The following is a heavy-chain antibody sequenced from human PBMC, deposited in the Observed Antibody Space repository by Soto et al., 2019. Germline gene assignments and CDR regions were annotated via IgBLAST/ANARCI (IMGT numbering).Heavy chain of an antibody. CDR3: ARGPAGIAAQVFDY. D-gene: IGHD6-13*01. CDR1: GGTFSSYA. CDR2: VIPVFGTA. Sequence: SVKVSCKASGGTFSSYAISWVRQAPGQGLEWMGGVIPVFGTANYAQKFQGRVTITADKSTSTAYMELSSLRSEDTAVYYCARGPAGIAAQVFDYWGQGTLVTVSS. V-gene: IGHV1-69*06. J-gene: IGHJ4*02.